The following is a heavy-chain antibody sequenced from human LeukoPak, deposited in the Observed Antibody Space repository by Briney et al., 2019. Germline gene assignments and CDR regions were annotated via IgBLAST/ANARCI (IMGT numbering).Heavy chain of an antibody. V-gene: IGHV1-18*01. J-gene: IGHJ6*03. D-gene: IGHD2-2*01. CDR3: ARVKRSRWNIVVVPAAIGDYYYMDV. CDR1: GYTFTSYG. CDR2: ISAYNGNT. Sequence: ASVKVSCKASGYTFTSYGISWVRQAPGQGLEWMGWISAYNGNTNYAQKLQGRVTMTTDTSTSTAYMELRSLRSDDTAVYYCARVKRSRWNIVVVPAAIGDYYYMDVWGKGTTVTVSS.